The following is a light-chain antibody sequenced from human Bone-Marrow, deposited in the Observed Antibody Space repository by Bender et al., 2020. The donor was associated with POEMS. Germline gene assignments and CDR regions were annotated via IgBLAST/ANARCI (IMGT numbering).Light chain of an antibody. J-gene: IGLJ3*02. CDR1: TSNIGGNT. V-gene: IGLV1-44*01. CDR2: NNN. CDR3: ATWDGSLKGWV. Sequence: QSVLTQPPSASGTPGQRVTISCSGSTSNIGGNTVTWYQHLPGTAPKPLIYNNNERPSGVPDRFSGSKSGTSASLAISGLQSEDEADYYCATWDGSLKGWVFGGGTKLTVL.